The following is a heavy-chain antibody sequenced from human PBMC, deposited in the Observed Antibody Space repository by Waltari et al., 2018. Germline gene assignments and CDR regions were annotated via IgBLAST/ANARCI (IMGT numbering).Heavy chain of an antibody. D-gene: IGHD3-10*01. CDR1: GYTFTGYY. J-gene: IGHJ4*02. CDR2: INPNSGGT. V-gene: IGHV1-2*06. Sequence: QVQLVQSGAEVKKPGASVKVSCTASGYTFTGYYMHGVRQAPGKGLEWMGRINPNSGGTNYAQKFQGRVTMTRDTSISTAYMELSRLRSDDTAVYYCARERDYYGSGSTIDYWGQGTLVTVSS. CDR3: ARERDYYGSGSTIDY.